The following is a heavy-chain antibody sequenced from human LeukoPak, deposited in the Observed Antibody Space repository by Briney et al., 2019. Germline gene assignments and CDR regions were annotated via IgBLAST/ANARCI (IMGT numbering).Heavy chain of an antibody. CDR1: GVIFSGYA. CDR3: ARDPGNSSGFD. CDR2: ISGSGGST. V-gene: IGHV3-23*01. D-gene: IGHD6-19*01. Sequence: GGSLRLSCAASGVIFSGYAMSWVRQAPGKGLEWVSAISGSGGSTYYADSVKGRFTISRDNSKNTLYLQMNSLRAEDTAVYYCARDPGNSSGFDWGQGTLVTVSS. J-gene: IGHJ4*02.